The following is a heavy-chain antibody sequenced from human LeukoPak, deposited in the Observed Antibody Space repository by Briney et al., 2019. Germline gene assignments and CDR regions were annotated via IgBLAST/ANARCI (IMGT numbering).Heavy chain of an antibody. J-gene: IGHJ4*02. CDR3: TTSYGDFDY. V-gene: IGHV4-59*01. D-gene: IGHD4-17*01. CDR1: GGSISSYY. CDR2: IYYSGST. Sequence: PSETLSLTCTVSGGSISSYYWSWIRQPPGKGLEWIGYIYYSGSTNYNPSLKSRVTISVDTSKNQFSLKLSSVTAADTAVYYCTTSYGDFDYWGQGTLVTVSS.